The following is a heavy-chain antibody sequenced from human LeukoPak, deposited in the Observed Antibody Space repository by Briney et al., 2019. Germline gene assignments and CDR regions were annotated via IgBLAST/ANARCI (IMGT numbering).Heavy chain of an antibody. CDR2: ISRSSRSI. V-gene: IGHV3-48*02. J-gene: IGHJ4*02. D-gene: IGHD3-10*01. CDR3: VLGSPFDY. Sequence: PGGPLRLSCAASGFTFSSYSMNWVRQGPGKGLEWVSYISRSSRSIYYADSVKGRFTISRDNANNSPSLQMNSLRDEDTAVYYCVLGSPFDYWGQGTLVTVSS. CDR1: GFTFSSYS.